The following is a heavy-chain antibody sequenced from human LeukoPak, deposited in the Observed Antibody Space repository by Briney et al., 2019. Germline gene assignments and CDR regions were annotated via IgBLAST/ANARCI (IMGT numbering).Heavy chain of an antibody. CDR1: GFTFSEYY. CDR2: ISSSGSTI. Sequence: GGALRLSCAASGFTFSEYYMSWVRQAPGKGVERGSYISSSGSTIYYADSVKGRFTISRDNAKNSLYLQMNSLRAEDTAVYYCARDDYPSGSLGMDVWGQGTTVTVSS. CDR3: ARDDYPSGSLGMDV. D-gene: IGHD3-10*01. J-gene: IGHJ6*02. V-gene: IGHV3-11*01.